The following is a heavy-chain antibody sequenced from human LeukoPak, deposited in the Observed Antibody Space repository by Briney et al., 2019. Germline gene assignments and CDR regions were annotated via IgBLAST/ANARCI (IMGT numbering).Heavy chain of an antibody. CDR1: GGTFSIYA. V-gene: IGHV1-69*13. Sequence: ASVKVSCNASGGTFSIYAISWVRQAPGQGLELMGGIITIFGTANYEQKFQGSVTSPADESTVTAYMELSSLRSEDTAVYYCAVISSSWYYFDYWGQGTLVTVSS. CDR3: AVISSSWYYFDY. CDR2: IITIFGTA. J-gene: IGHJ4*02. D-gene: IGHD6-13*01.